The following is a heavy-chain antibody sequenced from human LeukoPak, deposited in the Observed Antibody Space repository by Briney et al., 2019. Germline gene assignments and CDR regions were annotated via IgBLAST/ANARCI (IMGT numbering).Heavy chain of an antibody. J-gene: IGHJ6*02. V-gene: IGHV4-59*08. Sequence: SETLSLTCTVSGGSISSYYWNWIRQPPGKGLEWIGYISYSGSTNYNPSLKGRVIISVDTSKNQFSLKLSSVTAVDTAVYYCARHSYYYDSSGYSVSYGMDVWGQGTTVTVSS. CDR2: ISYSGST. CDR3: ARHSYYYDSSGYSVSYGMDV. CDR1: GGSISSYY. D-gene: IGHD3-22*01.